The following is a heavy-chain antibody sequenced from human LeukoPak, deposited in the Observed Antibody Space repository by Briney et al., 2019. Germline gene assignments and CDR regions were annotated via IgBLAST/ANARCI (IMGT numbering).Heavy chain of an antibody. D-gene: IGHD3-22*01. Sequence: SETLSLTCTVSGYSISSGYHWGWIRPPPGKGLEGIGIIYHSGSTYYNASVKSRVTISGDTSKNQLYLKLRSVTAADTAVYYCARVVQSTDSSGFYLPGYFQHWGQGTLVTVSS. CDR1: GYSISSGYH. V-gene: IGHV4-38-2*02. J-gene: IGHJ1*01. CDR2: IYHSGST. CDR3: ARVVQSTDSSGFYLPGYFQH.